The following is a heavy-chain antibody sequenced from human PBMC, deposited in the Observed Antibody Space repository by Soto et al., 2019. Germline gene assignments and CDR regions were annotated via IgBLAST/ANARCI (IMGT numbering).Heavy chain of an antibody. Sequence: PSGTLSLTCTVSGGSISSYYWSWIRQPPGKGLEWIGYIYYSGSTNYNPSLKSRVTISVDTSKNQFSLKLSSVTAADTAVYYCARHPDYDFWSGGYYYYDMDVWGKGTTVTVSS. CDR3: ARHPDYDFWSGGYYYYDMDV. CDR2: IYYSGST. CDR1: GGSISSYY. D-gene: IGHD3-3*01. V-gene: IGHV4-59*08. J-gene: IGHJ6*03.